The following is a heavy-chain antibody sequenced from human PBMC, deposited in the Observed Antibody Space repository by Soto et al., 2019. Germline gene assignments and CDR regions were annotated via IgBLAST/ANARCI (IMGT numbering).Heavy chain of an antibody. CDR1: GGTFSSNS. CDR3: ARLEQQLVDYWYFDV. CDR2: IVPMFGTP. V-gene: IGHV1-69*12. Sequence: QVQLLQSGAEVKKPGSSVTVSCKASGGTFSSNSIGWVRQAPGQGLGWMGGIVPMFGTPKNAQNVQGRLTITADEATSTVYMKLSSLRPDDTAIYFCARLEQQLVDYWYFDVWGRGTLLTVSS. D-gene: IGHD6-13*01. J-gene: IGHJ2*01.